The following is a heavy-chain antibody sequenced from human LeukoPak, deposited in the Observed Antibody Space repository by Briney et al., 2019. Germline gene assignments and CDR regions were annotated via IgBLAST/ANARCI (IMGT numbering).Heavy chain of an antibody. V-gene: IGHV3-43*01. CDR2: ISWDGTT. D-gene: IGHD3-22*01. J-gene: IGHJ4*02. Sequence: GGSLRLSCAASGFTLEDYTRHWVRQAPGKTLEWVSLISWDGTTYYRDSVKGRFTISRDSSKDSLYLQMVSLRSEDTAFYYCVKDLAYESSGSFFDSWGQGTLLTVS. CDR1: GFTLEDYT. CDR3: VKDLAYESSGSFFDS.